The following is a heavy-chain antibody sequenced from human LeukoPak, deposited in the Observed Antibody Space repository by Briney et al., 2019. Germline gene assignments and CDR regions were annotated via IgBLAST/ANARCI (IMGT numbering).Heavy chain of an antibody. CDR1: GFTFSSYS. CDR3: ARDPELYCSSTSCYYFDY. V-gene: IGHV3-21*01. Sequence: PGGSLRLSCAASGFTFSSYSMNWVRQAPGKGLEWVSSISSSSSYIYYADSVKGRFTIPRDNAKNSLYLQMNSLRAEDTAVYYCARDPELYCSSTSCYYFDYWGQGTLVTVSS. CDR2: ISSSSSYI. J-gene: IGHJ4*02. D-gene: IGHD2-2*01.